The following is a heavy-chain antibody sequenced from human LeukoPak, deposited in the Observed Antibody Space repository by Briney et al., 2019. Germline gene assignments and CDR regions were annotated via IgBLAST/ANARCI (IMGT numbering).Heavy chain of an antibody. V-gene: IGHV3-23*01. J-gene: IGHJ6*03. CDR1: GFTFSSYA. D-gene: IGHD2-2*01. Sequence: GGSLRLSCAASGFTFSSYAMSWVRQAPGKGLEWVSAISGSGGSTYYADSVKGRFTISRDNSKNTLYLQMNSLRAEDTAVYYCAKVVWPSCSSTSCYYYMDVWGKGTTVTVSS. CDR2: ISGSGGST. CDR3: AKVVWPSCSSTSCYYYMDV.